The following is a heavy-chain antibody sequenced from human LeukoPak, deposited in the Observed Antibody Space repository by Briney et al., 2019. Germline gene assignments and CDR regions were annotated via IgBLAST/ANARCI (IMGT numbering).Heavy chain of an antibody. CDR2: INPNSGGT. V-gene: IGHV1-2*04. Sequence: ASVKVSCKASGYTFTGYYMHWVRQAPGQGLEWMGWINPNSGGTNYAQKFQGWVTMTRDTSISTAYMELSRLRSDDTAVYYCARGNVAAVGIFYYYYGMDVWGKGTTVTVSS. CDR1: GYTFTGYY. D-gene: IGHD6-13*01. CDR3: ARGNVAAVGIFYYYYGMDV. J-gene: IGHJ6*04.